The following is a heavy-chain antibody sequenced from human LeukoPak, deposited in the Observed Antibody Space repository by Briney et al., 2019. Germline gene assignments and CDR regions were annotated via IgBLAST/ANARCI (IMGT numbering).Heavy chain of an antibody. CDR3: ATATWTTAWDY. V-gene: IGHV3-30*03. D-gene: IGHD1-1*01. CDR1: GFTFSSYG. Sequence: PGGSLRLSCAASGFTFSSYGMHWVRQAPGKGLEWVAVISYDGSNKYYADSVKGRFTISRDNSKNTLYLRMNSLRAEDTAVYYCATATWTTAWDYWGQGTLVTVSS. J-gene: IGHJ4*02. CDR2: ISYDGSNK.